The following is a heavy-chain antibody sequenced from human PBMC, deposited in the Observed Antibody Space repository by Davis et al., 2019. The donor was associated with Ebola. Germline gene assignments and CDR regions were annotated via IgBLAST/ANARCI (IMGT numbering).Heavy chain of an antibody. Sequence: AASVTVSCKASGGTFSTYVISWVRQAPGQGLEWLGGIIPIFNTTNYAQKFQGRVTVTADESTSTAYMELSSLRFEDTAVYYCPRDRDSDFDYWGQGTLVTVSS. CDR2: IIPIFNTT. J-gene: IGHJ4*02. D-gene: IGHD2-21*01. CDR1: GGTFSTYV. CDR3: PRDRDSDFDY. V-gene: IGHV1-69*13.